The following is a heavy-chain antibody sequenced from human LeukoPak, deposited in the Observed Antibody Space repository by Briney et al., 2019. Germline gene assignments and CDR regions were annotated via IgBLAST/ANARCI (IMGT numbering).Heavy chain of an antibody. Sequence: GGSLRLSCAASGFTFSSHAMSWVRQAPGKGLEWVSAISSSGGSTYYADSVKGRFTISRDNSKNTLYLQMNSLRAEDTAVYYCAKDGVYCSGGSCYRVPFDYWGQGTLVTVSS. J-gene: IGHJ4*02. CDR3: AKDGVYCSGGSCYRVPFDY. CDR2: ISSSGGST. CDR1: GFTFSSHA. D-gene: IGHD2-15*01. V-gene: IGHV3-23*01.